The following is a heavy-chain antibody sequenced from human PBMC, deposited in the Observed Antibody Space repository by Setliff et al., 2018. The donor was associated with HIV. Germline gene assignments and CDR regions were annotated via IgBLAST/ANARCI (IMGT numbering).Heavy chain of an antibody. CDR2: IYYSGST. Sequence: SETLSLTCTVSGGSISSGGYYWSWIRQHPGKGLEWIGYIYYSGSTYYNPSLKSRVTISIDTSKNQLSLKLSSVTAADTAVYYCARGLVVVTDSDYDTNYYYYYYMDVWGKGTTVTVSS. CDR1: GGSISSGGYY. J-gene: IGHJ6*03. D-gene: IGHD5-12*01. V-gene: IGHV4-31*02. CDR3: ARGLVVVTDSDYDTNYYYYYYMDV.